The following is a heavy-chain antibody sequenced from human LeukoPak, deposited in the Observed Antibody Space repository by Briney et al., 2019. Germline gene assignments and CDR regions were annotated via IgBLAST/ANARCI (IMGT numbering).Heavy chain of an antibody. CDR1: GFTFSSYS. CDR2: ISSSSSYI. V-gene: IGHV3-21*01. CDR3: ARGGIAAAGSDY. Sequence: GGSLRLSCAASGFTFSSYSMNWVRHAPGKGLEWVSSISSSSSYIYYADSVKGRFTISRDNAKNSLYLQMNSLRAEDTAVYYCARGGIAAAGSDYWGQGTLVTVSS. D-gene: IGHD6-13*01. J-gene: IGHJ4*02.